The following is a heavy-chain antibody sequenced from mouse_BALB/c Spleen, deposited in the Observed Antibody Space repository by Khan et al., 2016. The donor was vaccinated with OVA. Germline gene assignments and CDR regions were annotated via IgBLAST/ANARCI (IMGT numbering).Heavy chain of an antibody. CDR2: IIPNSGGT. CDR1: GYTFSDYN. D-gene: IGHD2-2*01. Sequence: VRLQQSGPELVKPGASVKIPCKASGYTFSDYNMAWVRQTHGKSLEWIGDIIPNSGGTFYSQKLKGKATLTVNKSSNTAYMELRSLTSEDTAVYYCARHGYGGFAYWGQGSLVIVSA. J-gene: IGHJ3*01. V-gene: IGHV1-18*01. CDR3: ARHGYGGFAY.